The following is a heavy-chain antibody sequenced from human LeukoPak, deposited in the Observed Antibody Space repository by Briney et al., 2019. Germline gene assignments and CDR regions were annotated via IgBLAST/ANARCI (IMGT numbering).Heavy chain of an antibody. V-gene: IGHV3-23*01. D-gene: IGHD3-10*01. Sequence: AGGSLRLSCAASGFTFSSYAMSWVRQAPGKGLEWVSAISGSGGSTYYADSVKGRFTISRDNSKNTLYLQMNSLRAEDTAVYCCAKDEQLYGSGVTNSFDYWGQGTLVTVSS. CDR3: AKDEQLYGSGVTNSFDY. J-gene: IGHJ4*02. CDR1: GFTFSSYA. CDR2: ISGSGGST.